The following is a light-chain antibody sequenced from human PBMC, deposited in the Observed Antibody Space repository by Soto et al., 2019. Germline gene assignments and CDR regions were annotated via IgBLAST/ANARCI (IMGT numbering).Light chain of an antibody. CDR1: QSVSSS. CDR3: QQYKDWPPKT. J-gene: IGKJ1*01. V-gene: IGKV3-15*01. Sequence: EIVMTQSPATLSVSPGERATISCRASQSVSSSLAWYQQKPGQAPRLLIYGASTRATGIPARFSGSGSGTEFTLTISSLQSEDFAVYYCQQYKDWPPKTFGQGTKVEIK. CDR2: GAS.